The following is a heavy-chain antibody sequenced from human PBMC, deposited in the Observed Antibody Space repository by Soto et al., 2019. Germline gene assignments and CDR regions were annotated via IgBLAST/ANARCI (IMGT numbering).Heavy chain of an antibody. CDR3: ARGLLLYYYDSSGYYYVFYYYGMDV. D-gene: IGHD3-22*01. V-gene: IGHV4-34*01. J-gene: IGHJ6*02. CDR2: INHSGST. CDR1: GGSFSGYY. Sequence: SETQSLTCAVYGGSFSGYYWSWIRQPPGKGLEWIGEINHSGSTNYNPSLKSRVTISVDTSKNQFSLKLSSVTAADTAVYYCARGLLLYYYDSSGYYYVFYYYGMDVWGQGTTVTVSS.